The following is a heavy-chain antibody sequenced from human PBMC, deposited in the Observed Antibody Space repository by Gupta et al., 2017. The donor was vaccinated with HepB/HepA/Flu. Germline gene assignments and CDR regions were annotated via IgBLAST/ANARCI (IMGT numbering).Heavy chain of an antibody. D-gene: IGHD2-2*01. Sequence: QVQLVESGGGLVKPGGSLRLSCAASGFTFSASYMRWIRQAPGKGLEWVSYISSSDSSTYYVDSVKGRFTISRDNAKNSLYLQMNSLRDEDTAVYYCARGRYCSSGSCYLGPLDYWGQGSLVTVSS. CDR2: ISSSDSST. J-gene: IGHJ4*02. V-gene: IGHV3-11*01. CDR1: GFTFSASY. CDR3: ARGRYCSSGSCYLGPLDY.